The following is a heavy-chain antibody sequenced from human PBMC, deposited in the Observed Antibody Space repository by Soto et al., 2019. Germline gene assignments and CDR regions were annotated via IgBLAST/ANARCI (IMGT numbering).Heavy chain of an antibody. J-gene: IGHJ4*02. CDR2: ISGGGSIT. CDR3: AKTIRGGYSSSWYYFDY. Sequence: GGSKRLSSGAAGFNCSGYAVHWVRQETGKGLEWVSTISGGGSITYYADSLKGRFTISRDNSKNTLYLQINSLRAEDTAVYYCAKTIRGGYSSSWYYFDYWGQGTLVTVSS. CDR1: GFNCSGYA. D-gene: IGHD6-13*01. V-gene: IGHV3-23*01.